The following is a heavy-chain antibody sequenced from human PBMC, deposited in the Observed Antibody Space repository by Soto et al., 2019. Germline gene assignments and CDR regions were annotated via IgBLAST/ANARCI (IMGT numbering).Heavy chain of an antibody. Sequence: PGGSLKLSVAPSGLTLGSYGRHWSRQPQGKGLEWVAHISYDGTNIYCADSVKGRITTSRDNFTDTLYLQKSSLRAEETAVYFCTRALPPFCGGECFFDYWGQGTLVTVSS. D-gene: IGHD2-21*01. J-gene: IGHJ4*01. CDR2: ISYDGTNI. V-gene: IGHV3-30*03. CDR1: GLTLGSYG. CDR3: TRALPPFCGGECFFDY.